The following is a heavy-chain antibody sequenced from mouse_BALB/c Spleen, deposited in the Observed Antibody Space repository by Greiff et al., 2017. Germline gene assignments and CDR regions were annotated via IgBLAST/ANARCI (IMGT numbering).Heavy chain of an antibody. J-gene: IGHJ4*01. CDR2: IWAGGST. CDR3: ARDRDYYGSDAMDY. Sequence: VHLVESGPGLVAPSQSLSITCTVSGFSLTSYGVHWVRQPPGKGLEWLGVIWAGGSTNYNSALMSRLSISKDNSKSQVFLKMNSLQTDDTAMYYCARDRDYYGSDAMDYWGQGTSVTVSS. V-gene: IGHV2-9*02. CDR1: GFSLTSYG. D-gene: IGHD1-1*01.